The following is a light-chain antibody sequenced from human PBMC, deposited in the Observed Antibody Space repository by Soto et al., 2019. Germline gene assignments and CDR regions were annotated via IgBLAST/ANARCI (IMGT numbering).Light chain of an antibody. CDR2: DVN. CDR3: WSYAGSSTVV. V-gene: IGLV2-11*01. J-gene: IGLJ2*01. Sequence: QSALTQPRSVSGSPGQSVTISCTGTSSDVGGYNYVSWYQQHPGKAPKLVIYDVNKRPSGVPDRFSGCKSGNTASLTISGLQAEEEADYYSWSYAGSSTVVVGGATKVTVL. CDR1: SSDVGGYNY.